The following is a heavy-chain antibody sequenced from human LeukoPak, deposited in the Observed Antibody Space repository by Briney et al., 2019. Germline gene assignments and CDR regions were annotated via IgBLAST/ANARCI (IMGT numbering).Heavy chain of an antibody. Sequence: ASVKVSCKVSGYTLTELSMHWVRQAPGKGLEWMGGFDPEDGETIYAQKFQGRVTMTEDTSTDTAYMELSSLRSEDTAVYYCARDCNYYDSSGYYHIDYWGQGTLVTVSS. CDR2: FDPEDGET. J-gene: IGHJ4*02. CDR3: ARDCNYYDSSGYYHIDY. V-gene: IGHV1-24*01. D-gene: IGHD3-22*01. CDR1: GYTLTELS.